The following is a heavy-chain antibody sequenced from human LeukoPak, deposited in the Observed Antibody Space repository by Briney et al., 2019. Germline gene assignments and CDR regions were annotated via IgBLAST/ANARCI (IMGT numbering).Heavy chain of an antibody. Sequence: ASVKVSCKASGYTFTGYYMHWVRQAPGQGLEWMGRISPSSGGTNYAQKFQGRVTMTRDTSISTAYMELSRLRSDDTAVYYCARDTDYGDQRDYWGQGTLVTVSS. V-gene: IGHV1-2*06. CDR3: ARDTDYGDQRDY. CDR2: ISPSSGGT. CDR1: GYTFTGYY. D-gene: IGHD4-17*01. J-gene: IGHJ4*02.